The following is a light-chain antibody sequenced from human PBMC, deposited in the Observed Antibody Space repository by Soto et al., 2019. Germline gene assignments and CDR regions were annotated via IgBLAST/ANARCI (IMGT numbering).Light chain of an antibody. CDR1: SSDVGEYKY. CDR2: EVS. V-gene: IGLV2-8*01. Sequence: QSVLTQPPSASGSPGQSVSISCTGTSSDVGEYKYVSWYQQHPGKAPKLMIYEVSKRPSGVPDRFSGSKSGNTDSPTVSGLQAEDEADYYCSSYAGSNNFVFGTGTKVTVL. CDR3: SSYAGSNNFV. J-gene: IGLJ1*01.